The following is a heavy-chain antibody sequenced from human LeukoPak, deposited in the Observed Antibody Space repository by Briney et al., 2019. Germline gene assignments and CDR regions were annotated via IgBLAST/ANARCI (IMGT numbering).Heavy chain of an antibody. CDR3: ARRRYESGKSLDAFDV. D-gene: IGHD3-22*01. Sequence: GESLKISCKGSGFSFTTYWIGWVRQMPGKGLEWMGIIYPRDSDTRDSPSFQGQVTISADKSIDTAYLQWSSLKASDTAMHYCARRRYESGKSLDAFDVWGQGTMVTVSS. J-gene: IGHJ3*01. CDR1: GFSFTTYW. CDR2: IYPRDSDT. V-gene: IGHV5-51*01.